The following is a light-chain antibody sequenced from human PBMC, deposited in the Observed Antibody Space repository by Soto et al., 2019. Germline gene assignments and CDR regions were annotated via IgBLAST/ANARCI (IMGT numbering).Light chain of an antibody. CDR3: QQYGSSPIVT. V-gene: IGKV3-20*01. Sequence: EIVLTQSPGTLSLSPGERATLSCMASQSVSSSYLAWYQQKPGQAPRLLIYGASSRATGIPDRFSGSGSGTDFTLTISRLEPEDFAVYYCQQYGSSPIVTFGQGTKVDIK. CDR1: QSVSSSY. CDR2: GAS. J-gene: IGKJ1*01.